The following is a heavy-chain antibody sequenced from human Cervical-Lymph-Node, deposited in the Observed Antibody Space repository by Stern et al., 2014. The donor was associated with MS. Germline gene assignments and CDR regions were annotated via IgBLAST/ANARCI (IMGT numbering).Heavy chain of an antibody. V-gene: IGHV1-69*01. D-gene: IGHD3-22*01. CDR2: IIPIVGTA. Sequence: VQLEESGAEVKKPGSSVKVSCTASGGTFSFYAINWVRQAPGQGPEWMGGIIPIVGTANYAQSFQGRVTITADESTNTAYMELSSLRSEDTAVYYCARDRRHFDTSGGYYFDSWGQGTLVTVSS. J-gene: IGHJ4*02. CDR3: ARDRRHFDTSGGYYFDS. CDR1: GGTFSFYA.